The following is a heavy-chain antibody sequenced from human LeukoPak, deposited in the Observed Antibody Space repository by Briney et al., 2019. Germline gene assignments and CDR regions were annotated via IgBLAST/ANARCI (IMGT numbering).Heavy chain of an antibody. CDR2: IIPIFGTA. V-gene: IGHV1-69*13. J-gene: IGHJ3*02. D-gene: IGHD3-3*01. Sequence: GASVKVSCKAVGDTFSIYGISWVRQSPGQGLEWMGGIIPIFGTANYAQKFQGRVTITADESTSTAYMELSSLRSEDTAVYYCASNTPYQDDFWSGPYGGHAFDIWGQGTMVTVSS. CDR3: ASNTPYQDDFWSGPYGGHAFDI. CDR1: GDTFSIYG.